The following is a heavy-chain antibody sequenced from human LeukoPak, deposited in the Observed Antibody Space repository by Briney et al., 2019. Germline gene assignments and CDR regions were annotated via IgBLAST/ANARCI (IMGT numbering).Heavy chain of an antibody. V-gene: IGHV4-34*01. CDR3: ARGLTAENSVYYFDY. J-gene: IGHJ4*02. Sequence: PSETLSLTCAVYGGSFSGYYWSWIRQPPGKGLEWIGEINHSGSTNYNPSLKSRVTISVDTSKNQFSLKLSSVTAADTAVYYCARGLTAENSVYYFDYWGQGTLVTVSS. CDR2: INHSGST. D-gene: IGHD5-18*01. CDR1: GGSFSGYY.